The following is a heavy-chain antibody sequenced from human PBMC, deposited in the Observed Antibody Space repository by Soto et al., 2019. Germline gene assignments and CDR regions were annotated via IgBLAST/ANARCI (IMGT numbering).Heavy chain of an antibody. V-gene: IGHV3-11*06. CDR2: ISSSSSYT. CDR1: GFTFSDYY. J-gene: IGHJ6*02. CDR3: ARAIRGSSWYGHGDYYGMDV. Sequence: QVQLVESGGGLVKPGGSLRLSCAASGFTFSDYYMSWIRQAPGKGLEWVSYISSSSSYTNYADSVKGRFTISSDNAKNSLYLQMNSLRAEDTAVYYCARAIRGSSWYGHGDYYGMDVWGQGTTVTVSS. D-gene: IGHD6-13*01.